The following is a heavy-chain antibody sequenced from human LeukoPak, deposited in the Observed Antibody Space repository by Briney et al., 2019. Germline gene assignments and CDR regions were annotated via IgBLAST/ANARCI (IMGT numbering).Heavy chain of an antibody. V-gene: IGHV3-23*01. Sequence: PGGSLRLSCAASGFTFSSYAMSWVRQAPGKGLEWVSAISGSGGSTYYADSVKGRFTISRDNSKNTLYLQMNSLRAEDTAVYYCARDPQSSSWYSAFDIWGQGTMVTVSS. CDR3: ARDPQSSSWYSAFDI. J-gene: IGHJ3*02. D-gene: IGHD6-13*01. CDR2: ISGSGGST. CDR1: GFTFSSYA.